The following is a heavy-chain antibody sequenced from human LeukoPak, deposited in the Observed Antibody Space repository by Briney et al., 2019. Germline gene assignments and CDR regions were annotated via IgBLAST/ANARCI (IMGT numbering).Heavy chain of an antibody. D-gene: IGHD5-18*01. Sequence: ASVKVSFKASGYTFTSYGISWVRQAPGQGLEWMGWISAYNGNTNYAQKLQGRVTMTTDTSTSTAYMELRSLRSDDTAVYYCARDRGTAMVTPGDYWGQGTLVTVSS. CDR1: GYTFTSYG. J-gene: IGHJ4*02. CDR3: ARDRGTAMVTPGDY. CDR2: ISAYNGNT. V-gene: IGHV1-18*01.